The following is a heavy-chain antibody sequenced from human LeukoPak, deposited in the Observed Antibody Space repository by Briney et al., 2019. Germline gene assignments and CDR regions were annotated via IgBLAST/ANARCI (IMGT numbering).Heavy chain of an antibody. CDR1: GGSFSGSS. CDR2: INRSGET. CDR3: ARRRVMTYYMDV. D-gene: IGHD3-22*01. V-gene: IGHV4-34*01. J-gene: IGHJ6*03. Sequence: SETLSLTCADYGGSFSGSSWSWIRQPPGKGLEWIGEINRSGETNYNPSLKSRVTMSVDTSKNQFSLKLSSVTAADTAVYYCARRRVMTYYMDVWDKGTTVTISS.